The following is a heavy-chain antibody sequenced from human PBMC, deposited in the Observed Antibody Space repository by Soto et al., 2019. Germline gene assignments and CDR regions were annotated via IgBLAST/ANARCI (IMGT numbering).Heavy chain of an antibody. CDR2: IIPIFGTA. J-gene: IGHJ6*02. CDR3: ARDRYSTGGMDV. V-gene: IGHV1-69*13. Sequence: SVKVSCKASGGTFSSYAISWLRQAPGQGLEWMGGIIPIFGTANYAQKFQGRVTITADESTSTAYMELSSLRSEDTAVYYCARDRYSTGGMDVWGQGTTVTVSS. D-gene: IGHD6-25*01. CDR1: GGTFSSYA.